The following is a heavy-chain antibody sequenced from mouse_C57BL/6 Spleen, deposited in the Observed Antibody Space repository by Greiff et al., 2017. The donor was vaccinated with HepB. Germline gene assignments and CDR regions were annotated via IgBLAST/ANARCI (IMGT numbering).Heavy chain of an antibody. CDR2: IYPSDSET. Sequence: QVQLQQPGAELVRPGSSVKLSCKASGYTFTSYWMDWVKQRPGQGLEWIGNIYPSDSETHYNQKFKDKATLTVDKSSSTAYMQLSSLTSEDSAVYYCARAYYGPYFDYWGQGTTLTVSS. D-gene: IGHD2-10*01. CDR1: GYTFTSYW. CDR3: ARAYYGPYFDY. V-gene: IGHV1-61*01. J-gene: IGHJ2*01.